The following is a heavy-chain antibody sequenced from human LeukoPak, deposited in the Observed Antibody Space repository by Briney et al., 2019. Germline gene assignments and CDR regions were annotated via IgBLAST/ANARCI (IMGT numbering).Heavy chain of an antibody. CDR2: FSGSGGTT. D-gene: IGHD2-8*01. CDR1: GFTFSSYA. CDR3: ANGNRCTSPKCLGYYYFYMDV. Sequence: QPGGSLRLXCAASGFTFSSYAMNWVRQTPGRGLEWVSGFSGSGGTTYYADSVKGRFTISRDNSKNTLYLQMNSLRAEDTAVYYCANGNRCTSPKCLGYYYFYMDVWGKGTTVTVSS. V-gene: IGHV3-23*01. J-gene: IGHJ6*03.